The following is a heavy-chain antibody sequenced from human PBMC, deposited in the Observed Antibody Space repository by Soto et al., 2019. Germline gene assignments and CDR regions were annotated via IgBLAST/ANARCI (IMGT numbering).Heavy chain of an antibody. CDR1: GFTFSSYG. J-gene: IGHJ6*02. V-gene: IGHV3-30*18. CDR2: ISYDGSNK. D-gene: IGHD4-17*01. Sequence: GSLRLSCAASGFTFSSYGMHWVRQAPGKGLEWVAVISYDGSNKYYADSVKGRFTISRDNSKNTLYLQMNSLRAEDTAVYYCAKGDYGDYDYYYGMDVWGQGTTVTVSS. CDR3: AKGDYGDYDYYYGMDV.